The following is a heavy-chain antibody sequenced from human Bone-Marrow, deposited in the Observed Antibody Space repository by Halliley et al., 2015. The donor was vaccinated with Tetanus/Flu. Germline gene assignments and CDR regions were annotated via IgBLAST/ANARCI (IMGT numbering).Heavy chain of an antibody. D-gene: IGHD6-13*01. CDR3: AALIAASHFTDY. V-gene: IGHV5-51*01. CDR2: IYPGDSDT. Sequence: MQLVQSGAEVKKPGESLKISCKGSGYSFTTYWIGWVRQVPGQGLELMGLIYPGDSDTWYSPSFQGQVIISADKSVTSAYLQWTTLKASDTAIYYCAALIAASHFTDYWGQGTLVTVSP. J-gene: IGHJ4*02. CDR1: GYSFTTYW.